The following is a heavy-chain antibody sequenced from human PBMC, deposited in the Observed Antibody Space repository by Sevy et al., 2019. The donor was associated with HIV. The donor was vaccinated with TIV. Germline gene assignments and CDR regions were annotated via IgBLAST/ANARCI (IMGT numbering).Heavy chain of an antibody. J-gene: IGHJ4*02. CDR2: ISSSGSTI. V-gene: IGHV3-11*04. D-gene: IGHD6-19*01. Sequence: GGCLRLSCAASGFTFSDYYMSWIRQAPGKGLEWVSYISSSGSTIYYADSVKGRFTISRDNAKNSLYLQMNSLRAEDTAVYYCARVAAAIAVAGNYWGQGTLVTVSS. CDR1: GFTFSDYY. CDR3: ARVAAAIAVAGNY.